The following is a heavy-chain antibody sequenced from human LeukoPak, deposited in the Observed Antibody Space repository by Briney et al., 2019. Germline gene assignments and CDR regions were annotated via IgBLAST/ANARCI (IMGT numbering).Heavy chain of an antibody. V-gene: IGHV1-69*06. CDR3: ARGGYNWNPTYYYYMDV. Sequence: VASVKVSCTASGGTFSSYAISWVRQAPGQGLEWMGGIIPIFGTANYAQKFQGRVTITADKSTSTAYMELSSLRSEDTAVYYCARGGYNWNPTYYYYMDVWGKGTTVTVSS. J-gene: IGHJ6*03. D-gene: IGHD1-20*01. CDR2: IIPIFGTA. CDR1: GGTFSSYA.